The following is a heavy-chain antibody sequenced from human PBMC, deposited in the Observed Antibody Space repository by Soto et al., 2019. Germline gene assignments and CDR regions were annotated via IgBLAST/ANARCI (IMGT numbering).Heavy chain of an antibody. Sequence: GESLKISCAASGFTFSDYYMSWIRQAPGKGLEWVSYISSSGSTIYYADSVKGRFTISRDNAKNSLYLQMNSLRAEDTAVYYCARVVDYSNYFDYWGQGTLVTVSS. CDR1: GFTFSDYY. V-gene: IGHV3-11*01. J-gene: IGHJ4*02. D-gene: IGHD4-4*01. CDR3: ARVVDYSNYFDY. CDR2: ISSSGSTI.